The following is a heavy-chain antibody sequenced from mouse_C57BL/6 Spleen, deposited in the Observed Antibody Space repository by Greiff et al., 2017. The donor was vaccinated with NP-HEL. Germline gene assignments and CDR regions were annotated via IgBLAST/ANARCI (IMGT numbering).Heavy chain of an antibody. J-gene: IGHJ2*01. CDR2: ISSGGSYT. D-gene: IGHD1-1*01. CDR3: ASRDYCGSSYYFGY. V-gene: IGHV5-6*01. CDR1: GFTFSSYG. Sequence: EVQVVESGGDLVKPGGSLKLSCAASGFTFSSYGMSWVRQTPDKRLEWVATISSGGSYTYYPDSVKGRFTISRDNAKNTLYLQMSSLKSEDTAMYYCASRDYCGSSYYFGYWSQGATLTVSS.